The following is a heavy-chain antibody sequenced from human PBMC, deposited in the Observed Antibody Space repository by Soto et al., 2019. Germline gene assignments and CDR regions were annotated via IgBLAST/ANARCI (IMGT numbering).Heavy chain of an antibody. V-gene: IGHV1-46*04. CDR2: INPSGGST. CDR3: AREGRPRDGYKHPPYYGMDV. Sequence: QVQLVQSGAEVKKPGASVKVSCKASGYTFTSYYMHWVRQAPGQGLEWMGIINPSGGSTSYAQKLQGRVTRTRDTSTSTIYMELSSLRSEETAVYYCAREGRPRDGYKHPPYYGMDVWGQGTTVTGSS. J-gene: IGHJ6*02. D-gene: IGHD5-12*01. CDR1: GYTFTSYY.